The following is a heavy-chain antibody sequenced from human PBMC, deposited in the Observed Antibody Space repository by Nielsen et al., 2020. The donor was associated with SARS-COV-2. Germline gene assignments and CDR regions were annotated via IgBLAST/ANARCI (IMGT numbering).Heavy chain of an antibody. CDR1: GFTFSSYG. V-gene: IGHV3-30*18. CDR2: ISYDGSNK. J-gene: IGHJ6*02. D-gene: IGHD6-13*01. CDR3: AKDGSSWYYYYYYGMDV. Sequence: GESLKISCAASGFTFSSYGMHWVRQAPGKGLEWVAVISYDGSNKYYADSVKGRFTISRDNSKNTLYLQMNSLRAEDTAVYYCAKDGSSWYYYYYYGMDVWGQGTTVTVSS.